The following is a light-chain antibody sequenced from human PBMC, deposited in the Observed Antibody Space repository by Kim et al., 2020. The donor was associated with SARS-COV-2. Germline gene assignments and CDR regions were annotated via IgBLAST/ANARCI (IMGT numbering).Light chain of an antibody. Sequence: SYELTQPPSVSVSPGQTASITCSGDKLGDKYACWYQQKPGQSPVQVIYQDSKRPSGIPERFSGPNSGNTATLTISGTQAMDEADYYCQAWDSSTVVFGGGTQLTV. CDR2: QDS. J-gene: IGLJ2*01. CDR1: KLGDKY. V-gene: IGLV3-1*01. CDR3: QAWDSSTVV.